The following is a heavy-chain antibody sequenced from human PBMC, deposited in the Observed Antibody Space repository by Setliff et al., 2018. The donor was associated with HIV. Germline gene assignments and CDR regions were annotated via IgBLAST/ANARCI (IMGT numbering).Heavy chain of an antibody. Sequence: KPSETLSLTCAVYGGSFSGYYWSWIRQPPGKGLEWIGEINHSGSTNYNPSLKSRVTISVDTSKNQFSLKLSSVTAADTAVYYCARPGRASYYYYMDVWGKGTTVTV. CDR3: ARPGRASYYYYMDV. D-gene: IGHD3-10*01. CDR2: INHSGST. V-gene: IGHV4-34*01. J-gene: IGHJ6*03. CDR1: GGSFSGYY.